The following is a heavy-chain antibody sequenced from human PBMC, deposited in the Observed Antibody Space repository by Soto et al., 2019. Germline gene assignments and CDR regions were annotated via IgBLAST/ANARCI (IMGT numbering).Heavy chain of an antibody. CDR1: GYTFTNYG. V-gene: IGHV1-18*01. Sequence: ASVKVSCKASGYTFTNYGVTWVRQAPGQGLEWMGWISAYTDNPNYAQKFQGRVTMTIDTSTTAAYMDLRSLTSDDTAVYYCARVIPGAEAWFGPWGQGTLVTVSS. CDR2: ISAYTDNP. J-gene: IGHJ5*02. D-gene: IGHD2-2*01. CDR3: ARVIPGAEAWFGP.